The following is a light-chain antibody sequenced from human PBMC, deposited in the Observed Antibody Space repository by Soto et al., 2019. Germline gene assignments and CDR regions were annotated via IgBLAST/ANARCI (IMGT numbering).Light chain of an antibody. Sequence: QSALTQPASVSGSPGQAITISCTGTSSDVGGYNYVSWYQQHPGKAPKLLIYDVSNRPSGVSNRFSGSKSGNTASLSNSGLPAEDEADYYGSSYTSSSTLDVVGTGTTFTVL. CDR1: SSDVGGYNY. J-gene: IGLJ1*01. CDR2: DVS. V-gene: IGLV2-14*01. CDR3: SSYTSSSTLDV.